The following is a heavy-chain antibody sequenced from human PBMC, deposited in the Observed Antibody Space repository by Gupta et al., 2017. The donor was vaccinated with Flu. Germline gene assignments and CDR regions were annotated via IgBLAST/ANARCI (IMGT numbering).Heavy chain of an antibody. CDR2: IIPILGAP. V-gene: IGHV1-69*06. Sequence: QVQLVQSGAAVKEPGSSVKVSCTTSGGTFSNYGISWVRQAPKGGLEWMGGIIPILGAPHYAQNFHGRVTISADKSTNTAYLELSSLRFDDTAVYYCARDQQGVGLRDGLDVWGQGTMVTVSS. CDR1: GGTFSNYG. CDR3: ARDQQGVGLRDGLDV. J-gene: IGHJ6*02. D-gene: IGHD1-26*01.